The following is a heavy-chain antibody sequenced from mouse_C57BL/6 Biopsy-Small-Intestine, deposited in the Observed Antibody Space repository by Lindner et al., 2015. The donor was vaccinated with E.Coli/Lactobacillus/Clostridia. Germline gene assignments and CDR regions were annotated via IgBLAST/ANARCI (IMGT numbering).Heavy chain of an antibody. V-gene: IGHV1-72*04. CDR3: ARDKSMFGEFAYDY. J-gene: IGHJ4*01. D-gene: IGHD6-5*01. CDR2: INPKSGGT. Sequence: SVKVSCKASGYTFSGYFMHWVRQAPGQGLEWMGWINPKSGGTTYGQKFQGRVSMTRDTSTSTAYMELSSLRSDDTAVYYCARDKSMFGEFAYDYWGQGTLVTVSS. CDR1: GYTFSGYF.